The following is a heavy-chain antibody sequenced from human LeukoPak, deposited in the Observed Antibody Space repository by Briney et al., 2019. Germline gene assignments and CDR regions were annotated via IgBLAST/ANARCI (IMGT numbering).Heavy chain of an antibody. J-gene: IGHJ4*02. CDR2: INTNTGNP. V-gene: IGHV7-4-1*02. CDR3: ARDQVVRGVAFIDY. Sequence: ASVKVSCKASGYTFTSYAMNWVRQAPGQGLEWMGWINTNTGNPTYAQGFTGRFVFSLDTSVSTAYLQISSLKAEDTAVYYCARDQVVRGVAFIDYWGQGTLVTVSS. D-gene: IGHD3-10*01. CDR1: GYTFTSYA.